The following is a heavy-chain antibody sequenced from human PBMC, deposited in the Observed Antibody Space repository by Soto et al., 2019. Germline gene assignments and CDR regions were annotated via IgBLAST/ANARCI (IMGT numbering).Heavy chain of an antibody. V-gene: IGHV1-46*03. CDR1: GYTFTSYY. D-gene: IGHD2-8*01. CDR3: ARDSIVLMVYAKIVARTGFDY. J-gene: IGHJ4*02. Sequence: GASVKVSCKASGYTFTSYYMHWVRQAPGQGPEWMGIINPSGGSTSYAQKFQGRVTMTRDTSTSTVYMELSSLRSEDTAVYYCARDSIVLMVYAKIVARTGFDYWGQGTLVTVSS. CDR2: INPSGGST.